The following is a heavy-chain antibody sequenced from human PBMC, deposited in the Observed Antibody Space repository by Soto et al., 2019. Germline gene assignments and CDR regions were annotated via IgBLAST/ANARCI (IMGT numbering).Heavy chain of an antibody. V-gene: IGHV5-10-1*01. CDR1: GYSFTSYW. J-gene: IGHJ6*02. Sequence: GESLKISCKGSGYSFTSYWISWVRQMPGKGLEWMGRIDPSDSYTNYSPSFQGHVTISADKSISTAYLQWSSLKASDTAMYYCARQGTIFGVAPTTLYYYYGMDVWGQGTTVTVSS. D-gene: IGHD3-3*01. CDR3: ARQGTIFGVAPTTLYYYYGMDV. CDR2: IDPSDSYT.